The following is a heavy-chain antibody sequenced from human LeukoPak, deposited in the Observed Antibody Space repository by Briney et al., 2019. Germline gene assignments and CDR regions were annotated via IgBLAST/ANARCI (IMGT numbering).Heavy chain of an antibody. CDR3: ARGTAGYHSSYFDY. CDR1: GFSFSGHW. J-gene: IGHJ4*02. CDR2: INSDGSAT. Sequence: PGGSLRLSCTASGFSFSGHWMHWVRQAPGKGLVWVSRINSDGSATAYADSVKGRFTISRDNAENTLYLQMNSLRAEDTAVYYCARGTAGYHSSYFDYWGQGTLVTVSS. V-gene: IGHV3-74*01. D-gene: IGHD3-16*02.